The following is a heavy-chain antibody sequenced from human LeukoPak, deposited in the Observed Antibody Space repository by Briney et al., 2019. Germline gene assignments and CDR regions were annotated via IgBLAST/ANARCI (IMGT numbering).Heavy chain of an antibody. Sequence: SETLSLTCAVYGGSFSGYYWSWIRQPPGKGLEWIGEINHSGSTNYNPSLKSRVTISVDTSKNQFSLKLSSVTAADTAVYYCARGEGARDYFDYWGQGTLVTVSS. CDR3: ARGEGARDYFDY. CDR1: GGSFSGYY. CDR2: INHSGST. V-gene: IGHV4-34*01. D-gene: IGHD1-26*01. J-gene: IGHJ4*02.